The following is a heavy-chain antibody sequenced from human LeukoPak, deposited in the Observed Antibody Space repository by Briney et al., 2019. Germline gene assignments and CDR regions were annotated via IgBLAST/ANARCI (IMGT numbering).Heavy chain of an antibody. J-gene: IGHJ5*02. Sequence: GGSLRLSCAASGFTFDDYAMHWVRQAPGKGLEWVSGISWNSGSIGYADSVKGRFTISRDNAKNSLYLQMNSLRAEDTALYYCAKDYASGDRYGYASWFDPWGQGTLVTVSS. V-gene: IGHV3-9*01. CDR3: AKDYASGDRYGYASWFDP. CDR2: ISWNSGSI. D-gene: IGHD5-18*01. CDR1: GFTFDDYA.